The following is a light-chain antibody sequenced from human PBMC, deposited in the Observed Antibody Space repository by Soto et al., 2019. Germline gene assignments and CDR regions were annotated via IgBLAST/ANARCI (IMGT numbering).Light chain of an antibody. J-gene: IGLJ3*02. CDR2: DVS. Sequence: QSVLTQPRSVSGSPGRSVTISCTGTSSDVGGYDYVSWYQQHPGKAPKLLIYDVSKRPSGVPDRFSGSKSGNTASLTVSGVQAEDEADYYCCSYAGKSTYTWVFGGGTKVTVL. CDR1: SSDVGGYDY. V-gene: IGLV2-11*01. CDR3: CSYAGKSTYTWV.